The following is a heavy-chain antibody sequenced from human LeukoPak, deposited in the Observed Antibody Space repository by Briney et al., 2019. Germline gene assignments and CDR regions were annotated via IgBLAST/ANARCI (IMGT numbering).Heavy chain of an antibody. CDR2: IYYSGST. CDR1: GGSISSYY. J-gene: IGHJ4*02. V-gene: IGHV4-59*08. D-gene: IGHD2-2*01. CDR3: ARQELYCSSTSCYGSAFDY. Sequence: SETLSLTCTVSGGSISSYYWSWIRQPPGKGLEWIGYIYYSGSTNYNPSLKNRVTISVDTSKNQFSLKLSSVTAADTAVYYCARQELYCSSTSCYGSAFDYWGQGTLVTVSS.